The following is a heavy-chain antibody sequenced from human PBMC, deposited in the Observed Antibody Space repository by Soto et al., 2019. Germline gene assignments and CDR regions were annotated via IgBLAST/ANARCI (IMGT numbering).Heavy chain of an antibody. Sequence: QVQLVESGGGVVQPGRSLRLSCAASGFTFSSYGMHWVRQAPGKGLEWVAVIWYDGSNKYYADSVKGRFTISRDNSKNTLYLQMYSLRAEDTAVYYCARELRQWLVLYDFDYWGQGTLVTVSS. D-gene: IGHD6-19*01. J-gene: IGHJ4*02. V-gene: IGHV3-33*01. CDR1: GFTFSSYG. CDR2: IWYDGSNK. CDR3: ARELRQWLVLYDFDY.